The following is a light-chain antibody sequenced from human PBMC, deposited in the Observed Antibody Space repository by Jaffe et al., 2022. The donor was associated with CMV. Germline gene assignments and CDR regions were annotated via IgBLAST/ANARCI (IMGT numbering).Light chain of an antibody. V-gene: IGKV1-NL1*01. J-gene: IGKJ2*01. CDR2: AAS. CDR1: QDIDNS. Sequence: DIQMTQSPSSLSASVGDRVTVTCRASQDIDNSLAWYQQKPGKAPKLLLYAASRLESGVPSRFSGSGSGADYTLTITSLQPEDFATYYCQQYYTTPRAFGQGTKLEIK. CDR3: QQYYTTPRA.